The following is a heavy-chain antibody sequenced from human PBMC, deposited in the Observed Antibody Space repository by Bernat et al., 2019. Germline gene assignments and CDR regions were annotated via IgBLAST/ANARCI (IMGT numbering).Heavy chain of an antibody. J-gene: IGHJ3*02. CDR1: GFTFSSYG. CDR2: ISYDGSNK. CDR3: AKRIYGGNDDAFDI. Sequence: VQLVESGGGVVQPGRSLRLSCAASGFTFSSYGMHWVRQAPGKGLEWVAVISYDGSNKYYADSVKGRFTISRDNSKNTLYLQMNSLRAEDTAVYYCAKRIYGGNDDAFDIWGQGTMVTVSS. D-gene: IGHD4-23*01. V-gene: IGHV3-30*18.